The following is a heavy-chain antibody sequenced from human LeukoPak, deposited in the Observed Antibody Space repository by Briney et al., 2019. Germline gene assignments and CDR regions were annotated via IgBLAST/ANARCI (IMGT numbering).Heavy chain of an antibody. CDR1: GGSISGSNYY. CDR2: MYYDGST. J-gene: IGHJ4*02. V-gene: IGHV4-39*01. CDR3: ARISDYGDYVAY. D-gene: IGHD4-17*01. Sequence: PSETLSLTCTVSGGSISGSNYYWGWIRQPPGKGLEWIGSMYYDGSTYYKPSLKSRVTISVDTSKSQVSVKLSSVTAADTAVYYSARISDYGDYVAYWGQETLVTVSS.